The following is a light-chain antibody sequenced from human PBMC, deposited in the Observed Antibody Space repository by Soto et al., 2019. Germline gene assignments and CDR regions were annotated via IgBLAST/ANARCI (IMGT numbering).Light chain of an antibody. CDR1: QSVRSN. J-gene: IGKJ1*01. CDR2: GAS. Sequence: EIVMTQSPATLSVSPGERATLSCRASQSVRSNLAWYQQKPGQAPRLLIYGASTRATGIPARFSGSGSGTEFTLAISSLQSEDFAVYYCQQYNNCPPWTFGQGTNVEIK. CDR3: QQYNNCPPWT. V-gene: IGKV3-15*01.